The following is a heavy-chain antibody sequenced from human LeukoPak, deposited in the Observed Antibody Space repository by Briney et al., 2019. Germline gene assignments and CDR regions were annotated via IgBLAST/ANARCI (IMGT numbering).Heavy chain of an antibody. D-gene: IGHD1-26*01. CDR2: IYYSGST. CDR1: GGSISSSSYY. V-gene: IGHV4-39*07. J-gene: IGHJ4*02. CDR3: ARDEVSSGSYYLKGDH. Sequence: SETLSLTCTVSGGSISSSSYYWGWIRQPPGKGLEWIGSIYYSGSTYYNPSLKSRVTISVDKSKNQFSLKLSSVTAADTAVYYCARDEVSSGSYYLKGDHWGQGTLVTVSS.